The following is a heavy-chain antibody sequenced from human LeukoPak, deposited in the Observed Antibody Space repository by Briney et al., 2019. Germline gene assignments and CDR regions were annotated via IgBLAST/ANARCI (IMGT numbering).Heavy chain of an antibody. CDR1: GGSIRSSYYY. Sequence: SETLSLTCTVSGGSIRSSYYYWGWIRQPPGKGLEWIGSIYDSGSTYYNPSLKSRVTISLDTSKNQFSLKLSSVTAADTTVYYCATSYDSSGFLQYFHRWGQGSLVTVSS. J-gene: IGHJ1*01. CDR2: IYDSGST. CDR3: ATSYDSSGFLQYFHR. V-gene: IGHV4-39*01. D-gene: IGHD3-22*01.